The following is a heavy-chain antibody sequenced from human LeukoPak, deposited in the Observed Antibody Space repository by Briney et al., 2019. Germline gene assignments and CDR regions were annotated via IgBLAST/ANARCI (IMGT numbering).Heavy chain of an antibody. CDR1: GFMYSNYW. D-gene: IGHD3-10*01. CDR2: IKQDGSET. CDR3: AREEGFTMVRGFDY. V-gene: IGHV3-7*01. J-gene: IGHJ4*02. Sequence: GALRLSCISSGFMYSNYWMTWVRVRQAPGKGLEWVANIKQDGSETYYVDSVKGRFTISRDNAKNSLYLQMNSLRAEDTAVYYCAREEGFTMVRGFDYWGQGTLVTVSS.